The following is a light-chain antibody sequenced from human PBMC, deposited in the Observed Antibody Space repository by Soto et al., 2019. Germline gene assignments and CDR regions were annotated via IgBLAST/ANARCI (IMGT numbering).Light chain of an antibody. CDR2: AAS. V-gene: IGKV1-39*01. Sequence: DIQMTQSPSSLSASVGDRVTITCRARQSISSYLNWYQQKPGKAPKLLIYAASSLQSGVPSRFSGSGSRTDFTLTISSLQPEDFATYYCQQSYSTQYTFGQGTKLEIK. CDR3: QQSYSTQYT. J-gene: IGKJ2*01. CDR1: QSISSY.